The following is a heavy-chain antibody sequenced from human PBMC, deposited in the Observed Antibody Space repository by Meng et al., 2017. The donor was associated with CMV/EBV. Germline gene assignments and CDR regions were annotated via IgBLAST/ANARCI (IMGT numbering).Heavy chain of an antibody. CDR1: GYSISSGYY. CDR2: IYHSGST. V-gene: IGHV4-38-2*02. Sequence: SETLSLTCTVSGYSISSGYYWGWIRQPPGKGLEWIGSIYHSGSTYYNPSLKSRVTISVDTSKNQFSLKLSSVTAADTAVYYCARVGGSLPDYWGQGTRVTVSS. CDR3: ARVGGSLPDY. D-gene: IGHD1-26*01. J-gene: IGHJ4*02.